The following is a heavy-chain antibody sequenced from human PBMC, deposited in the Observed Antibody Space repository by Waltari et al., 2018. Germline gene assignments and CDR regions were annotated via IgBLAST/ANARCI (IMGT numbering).Heavy chain of an antibody. CDR1: GVSITNSNYY. Sequence: QLQLQESGPGLVKPSETLSLTCTVSGVSITNSNYYWGWIRQPPGKGLEWIGNIYYSGNTYYNPSLKSRVTISVDTSKNQFSLKLSSVTAADTAVYYCARAQDAFDIWGQGTMVTVSS. CDR2: IYYSGNT. CDR3: ARAQDAFDI. V-gene: IGHV4-39*07. J-gene: IGHJ3*02.